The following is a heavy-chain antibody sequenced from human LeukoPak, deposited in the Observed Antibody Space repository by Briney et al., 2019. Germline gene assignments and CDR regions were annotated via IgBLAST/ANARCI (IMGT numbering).Heavy chain of an antibody. CDR1: GGSFSGYY. V-gene: IGHV4-39*01. CDR2: IYYSGNT. D-gene: IGHD3-10*01. J-gene: IGHJ4*02. Sequence: SETLSLTCAVSGGSFSGYYWGWIRQPPGKGLEWIGSIYYSGNTYYNASLKSRVSISVDTSKNQFSLRLTSVTAADTAVYYCARQTGSGLFILPGGQGKLVTVSS. CDR3: ARQTGSGLFILP.